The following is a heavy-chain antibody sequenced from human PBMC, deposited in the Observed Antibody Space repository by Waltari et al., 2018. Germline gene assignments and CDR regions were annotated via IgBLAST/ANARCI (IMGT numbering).Heavy chain of an antibody. J-gene: IGHJ5*02. D-gene: IGHD3-9*01. CDR3: ARAGGGLRYFDWSSIHWFDP. CDR1: GYTFTGSY. Sequence: QVQLVQSGAEVKKPGASVQVSCKAYGYTFTGSYMPWVRQAPGQGREWMRWINPNSGGTNYAQKFQGRVTMTRDTSISTAHMELNRLRSDDTAVYYCARAGGGLRYFDWSSIHWFDPWGQGTLVTVSS. V-gene: IGHV1-2*02. CDR2: INPNSGGT.